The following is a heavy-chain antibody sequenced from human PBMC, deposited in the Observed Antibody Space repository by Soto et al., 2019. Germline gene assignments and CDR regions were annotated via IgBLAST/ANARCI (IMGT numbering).Heavy chain of an antibody. CDR1: GAPITNYY. CDR2: VYTSGAT. V-gene: IGHV4-4*07. Sequence: QVQLQESGPGLVKPSETLSLTCNVSGAPITNYYWSWIRQPAGKGLGWIGRVYTSGATKYNPSLKSRVTKPLDTSQNRFSLKLSAVTAADTAVYYCARDGVVSGVILPSHPGDYTVDVCGRGITVTVSS. J-gene: IGHJ6*02. D-gene: IGHD3-3*01. CDR3: ARDGVVSGVILPSHPGDYTVDV.